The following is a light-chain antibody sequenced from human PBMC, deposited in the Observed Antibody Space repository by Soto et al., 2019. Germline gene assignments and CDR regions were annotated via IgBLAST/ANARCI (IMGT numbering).Light chain of an antibody. CDR3: SSYTSSSTLDV. CDR2: EVS. CDR1: SSDVGGYNY. Sequence: QSALTQPASVSGSPGQSITISCTGTSSDVGGYNYVSWYQQHPGKAPKLMIYEVSNRPSGVSNRFSGSKSGNTASLTISGLHADDEADYYCSSYTSSSTLDVFGTGTKLTVL. J-gene: IGLJ1*01. V-gene: IGLV2-14*01.